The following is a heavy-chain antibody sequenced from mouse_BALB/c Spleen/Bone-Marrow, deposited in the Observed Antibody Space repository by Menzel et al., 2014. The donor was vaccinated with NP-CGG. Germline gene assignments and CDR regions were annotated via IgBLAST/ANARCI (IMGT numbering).Heavy chain of an antibody. V-gene: IGHV1-7*01. J-gene: IGHJ2*01. CDR1: GYTFTSYW. CDR2: INPSTGYA. CDR3: ATGYYFDY. D-gene: IGHD2-2*01. Sequence: VQLQEPGAELAKPGASVKMSCKASGYTFTSYWMHWVKQRPGQGLEWIGYINPSTGYAEYNQKFKDKATLTADKSSSTAYMQLSSLTSKDSAVYYCATGYYFDYWGQATTLTVSS.